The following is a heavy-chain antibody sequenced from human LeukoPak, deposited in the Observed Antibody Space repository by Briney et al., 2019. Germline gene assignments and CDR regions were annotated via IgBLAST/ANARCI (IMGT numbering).Heavy chain of an antibody. V-gene: IGHV3-74*01. Sequence: PGGSLRLSCSASGFNFSSYGMHWVRQAPGKGLVWVSRINTDGSSTSSADSVKGRFTISRDNAKNSLYLQMNSLRAEDTSLYYCAKDIGLSIDDDAFAIWGQGTMVTVSS. CDR3: AKDIGLSIDDDAFAI. J-gene: IGHJ3*02. CDR1: GFNFSSYG. CDR2: INTDGSST. D-gene: IGHD1-1*01.